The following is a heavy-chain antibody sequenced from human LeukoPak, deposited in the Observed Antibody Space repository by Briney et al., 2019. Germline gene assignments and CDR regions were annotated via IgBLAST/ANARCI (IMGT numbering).Heavy chain of an antibody. Sequence: GGSLRLSCAASGFTFSSYGMHWVRQAPGKRLEWVAFIRYDGSNKYYADSVKGRFTISRDNSKNTLYLQINSLRAEDTAVDYCAKGHSNGGYFDYWGQGTLVTVSS. CDR2: IRYDGSNK. J-gene: IGHJ4*02. CDR1: GFTFSSYG. D-gene: IGHD4-11*01. V-gene: IGHV3-30*02. CDR3: AKGHSNGGYFDY.